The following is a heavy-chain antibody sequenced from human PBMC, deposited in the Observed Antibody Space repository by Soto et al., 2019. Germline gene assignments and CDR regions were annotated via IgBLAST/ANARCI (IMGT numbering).Heavy chain of an antibody. V-gene: IGHV4-30-2*01. J-gene: IGHJ6*02. CDR1: GGSISSGGYS. Sequence: QLQLRESGSGLVKPSQTLSLTCAVSGGSISSGGYSWTWIRQPPGKGLEWIGYIYHSGSTYYNPSLKSRVTISVDRSKNQFSLKLSSVTAADTAVYYCARVPDVWGQGTTVTVSS. CDR3: ARVPDV. CDR2: IYHSGST.